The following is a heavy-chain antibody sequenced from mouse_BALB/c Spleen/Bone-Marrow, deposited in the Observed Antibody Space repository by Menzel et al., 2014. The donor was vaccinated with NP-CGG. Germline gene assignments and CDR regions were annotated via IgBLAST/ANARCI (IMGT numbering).Heavy chain of an antibody. Sequence: VQLVESGAELMKPGGSVKISCKATGYTFSSYWIEWVKQRPGHGLEWIGEILPGSDSTNYNENFKGKATFTADTSYNSAYMQLNSLTSEDSAVYFCARDSSDYLAWFAYWGQGTLVTVSA. CDR1: GYTFSSYW. V-gene: IGHV1-9*01. D-gene: IGHD3-2*01. J-gene: IGHJ3*01. CDR3: ARDSSDYLAWFAY. CDR2: ILPGSDST.